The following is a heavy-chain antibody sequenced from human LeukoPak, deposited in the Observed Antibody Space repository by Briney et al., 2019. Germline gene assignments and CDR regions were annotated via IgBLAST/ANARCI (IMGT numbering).Heavy chain of an antibody. CDR3: AKARDSSGWYFDY. CDR1: GFTFSSYA. D-gene: IGHD6-19*01. Sequence: QPGGSLRLSCAASGFTFSSYAMSWVRQAPGRGLEWVSAISGSGGSTYYAESVKGRFTISRDNSKNTLYLQMNSLRAEDTAVYYCAKARDSSGWYFDYWGQGTLVTVSS. CDR2: ISGSGGST. J-gene: IGHJ4*02. V-gene: IGHV3-23*01.